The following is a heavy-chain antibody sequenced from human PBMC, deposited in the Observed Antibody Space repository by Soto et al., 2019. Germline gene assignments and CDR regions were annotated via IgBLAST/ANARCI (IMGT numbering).Heavy chain of an antibody. CDR2: IYHGGST. D-gene: IGHD3-10*01. CDR3: AGGTGSGNYEF. J-gene: IGHJ4*02. CDR1: GVSISSSTW. Sequence: QVQLQESGPGLVKPSGTLSLTCAVSGVSISSSTWWSWVRQSPGKGLGWIGEIYHGGSTSYNPSLKSRVTISVDKSKNQFSLNVNSLTAADTAVYYCAGGTGSGNYEFRGQGTLVTVSS. V-gene: IGHV4-4*02.